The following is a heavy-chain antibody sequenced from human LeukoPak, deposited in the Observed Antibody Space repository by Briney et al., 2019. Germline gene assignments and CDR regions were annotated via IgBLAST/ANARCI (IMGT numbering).Heavy chain of an antibody. Sequence: SQTLSLTCAISGDSVSSNSATWNWIRQSPSRGLEWLGRAYSRSKWYNEYALSVKSRITINPDTSKNQFSLKLSSVTAADTAVYYCARGPYDILTGYHDYWGQGTLVTVSS. CDR3: ARGPYDILTGYHDY. D-gene: IGHD3-9*01. CDR1: GDSVSSNSAT. J-gene: IGHJ4*02. CDR2: AYSRSKWYN. V-gene: IGHV6-1*01.